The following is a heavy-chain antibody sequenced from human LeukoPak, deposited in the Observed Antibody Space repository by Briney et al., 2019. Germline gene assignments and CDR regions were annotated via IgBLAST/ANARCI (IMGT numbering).Heavy chain of an antibody. CDR3: AKALVGATGIDY. CDR2: ISYDGSNK. J-gene: IGHJ4*02. Sequence: GGSLRLSCAASGFTFSSYGMHWVRQAPGKGLGWVAVISYDGSNKYYADSVKGRFTISRDNSKNTLYLQMNSLRAEDTAVYYCAKALVGATGIDYWGQGTLVTVSS. CDR1: GFTFSSYG. V-gene: IGHV3-30*18. D-gene: IGHD1-26*01.